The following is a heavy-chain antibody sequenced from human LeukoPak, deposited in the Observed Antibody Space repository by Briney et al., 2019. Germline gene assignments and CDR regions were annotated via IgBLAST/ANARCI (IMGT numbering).Heavy chain of an antibody. V-gene: IGHV1-69*06. Sequence: GASVKVSCKASGYTFTSYGISWVRQAPGQGLEWMGGIIPIFGTANYAQKFQGRVTITADKSTSTAYMELSSLRSEDTAVYYCAREWPTYYYDSSGYYRGYYYMDVWGKGTTVTISS. CDR1: GYTFTSYG. D-gene: IGHD3-22*01. CDR2: IIPIFGTA. CDR3: AREWPTYYYDSSGYYRGYYYMDV. J-gene: IGHJ6*03.